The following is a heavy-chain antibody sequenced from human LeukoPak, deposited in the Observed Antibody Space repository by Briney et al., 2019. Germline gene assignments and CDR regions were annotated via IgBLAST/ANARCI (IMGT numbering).Heavy chain of an antibody. V-gene: IGHV3-48*01. D-gene: IGHD5-18*01. CDR3: ARDRGYSYGWYFDY. CDR2: ISSSSSTI. CDR1: GFTFSSYN. Sequence: GSLRLSCAASGFTFSSYNMNWVRQAPGKGLEWVSYISSSSSTIYYADSVKGRFTISRDNAKNSLYLQMNSLRAEDTAVYSCARDRGYSYGWYFDYWGQGTLVTVSS. J-gene: IGHJ4*02.